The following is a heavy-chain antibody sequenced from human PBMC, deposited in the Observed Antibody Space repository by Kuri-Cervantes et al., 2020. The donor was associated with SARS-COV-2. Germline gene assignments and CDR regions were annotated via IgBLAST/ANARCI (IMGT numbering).Heavy chain of an antibody. J-gene: IGHJ5*02. CDR1: GGSISSYY. CDR3: ARGPGARFRLVGAPPREDRWFDP. V-gene: IGHV4-4*07. D-gene: IGHD1-26*01. Sequence: SETLSLTCTVSGGSISSYYWSWNRQPAGKGLEWIGRIYTSGKTNYNPSLKSRVTMSVDTSKNQFSLKLGAVTAADTAVYYCARGPGARFRLVGAPPREDRWFDPWGQGTLVTVSS. CDR2: IYTSGKT.